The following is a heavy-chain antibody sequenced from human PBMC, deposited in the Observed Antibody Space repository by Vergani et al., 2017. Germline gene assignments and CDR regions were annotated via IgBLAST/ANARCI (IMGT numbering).Heavy chain of an antibody. Sequence: QVQLVQSGSEVRKPGASVQVSCQVSGYSLTELTIHWVRQAPGKGLEWMGGFDPEHCEVTFAHHIQGRVTMTEERSTDTAYMELSRLRPEDTALYYCAIVTDDYYRSGYYLDYWGQGTLVTVCS. CDR3: AIVTDDYYRSGYYLDY. CDR2: FDPEHCEV. V-gene: IGHV1-24*01. D-gene: IGHD3-22*01. J-gene: IGHJ4*02. CDR1: GYSLTELT.